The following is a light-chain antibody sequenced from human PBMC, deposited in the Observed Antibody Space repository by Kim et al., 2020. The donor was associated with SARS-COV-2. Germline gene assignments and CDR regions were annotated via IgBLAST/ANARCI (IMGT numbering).Light chain of an antibody. CDR2: QND. J-gene: IGLJ1*01. CDR1: NLGEKY. Sequence: SYELTQPPSVSVSPGQTASITCSGDNLGEKYACWYQQKPGQSPVLVIYQNDKRPSGIPERFSGSNSGNTASLTISGTQAMDEADYFCQAWDGSTFVFGTGTKGTVL. CDR3: QAWDGSTFV. V-gene: IGLV3-1*01.